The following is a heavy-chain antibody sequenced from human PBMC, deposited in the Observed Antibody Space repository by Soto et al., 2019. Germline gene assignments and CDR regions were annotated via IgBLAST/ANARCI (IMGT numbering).Heavy chain of an antibody. CDR2: ISGGGTTI. CDR3: AGDPYYYASEY. J-gene: IGHJ4*02. Sequence: QVQLVESGGGLVKPGGSLRLSCAASGFTFSDYYMTWIRQAPGKGLEWVSYISGGGTTIYYADSVKGRFTVSRDNAKKSLYLQMNSLRAEDTAVYYCAGDPYYYASEYWCQGTLVTVSS. V-gene: IGHV3-11*01. D-gene: IGHD3-10*01. CDR1: GFTFSDYY.